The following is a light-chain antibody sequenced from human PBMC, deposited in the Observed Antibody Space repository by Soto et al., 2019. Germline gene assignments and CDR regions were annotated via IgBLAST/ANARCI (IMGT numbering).Light chain of an antibody. J-gene: IGKJ3*01. V-gene: IGKV1-39*01. CDR3: QQRHSAPFA. CDR2: AAS. CDR1: QSISDY. Sequence: DIPMPQSPFSLSASLGDRVTITCRASQSISDYLNWDQQKPGKGPKLLIFAASSLQVGVPSQLSGSGSGIDFTLTISSLQPEDFATYSCQQRHSAPFAFGPVTTVDI.